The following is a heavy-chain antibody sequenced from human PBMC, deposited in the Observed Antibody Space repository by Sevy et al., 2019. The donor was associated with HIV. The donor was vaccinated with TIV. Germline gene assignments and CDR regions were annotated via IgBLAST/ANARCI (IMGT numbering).Heavy chain of an antibody. CDR2: ISGSADAT. CDR3: VKEVSQYSYSDY. CDR1: GFTFSNYA. V-gene: IGHV3-23*01. Sequence: GGSLRLSCAASGFTFSNYAMSWVRQTPGKGREWVSAISGSADATYYKDSVKGRFTISRDNSKNTVYLQMNSLRAEDTAAYYCVKEVSQYSYSDYWGQGTLVTVSS. J-gene: IGHJ4*02. D-gene: IGHD5-18*01.